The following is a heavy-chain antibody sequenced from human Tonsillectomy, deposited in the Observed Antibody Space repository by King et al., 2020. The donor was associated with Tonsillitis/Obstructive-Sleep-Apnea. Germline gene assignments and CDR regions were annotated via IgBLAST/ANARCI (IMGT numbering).Heavy chain of an antibody. CDR2: IYYIGRT. CDR3: ARRPRNYYDSSGLFDP. D-gene: IGHD3-22*01. Sequence: LQLQESGPGLVKPSETLSLTCTVSGGSISSSSDYWGWIRQPPGNGLQWLGSIYYIGRTYYNPSLKSRVTISVDTSKNQFSLKLSSVTAADTAVYYCARRPRNYYDSSGLFDPWGQGTLVTVSS. J-gene: IGHJ5*02. CDR1: GGSISSSSDY. V-gene: IGHV4-39*01.